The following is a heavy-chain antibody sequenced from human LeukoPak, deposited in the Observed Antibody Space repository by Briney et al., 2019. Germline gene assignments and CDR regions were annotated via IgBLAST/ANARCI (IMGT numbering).Heavy chain of an antibody. CDR3: ARDAPLYYDFWSGYPDY. Sequence: ASVKVSCKASGYTFTGYYMHWVRQAPGQGLEWMGIINPSGGSTSYAQKFQGRVTMTRDTSTSTVYMELSSLRSEDTAVYYCARDAPLYYDFWSGYPDYWGQGTLVTVSS. J-gene: IGHJ4*02. CDR2: INPSGGST. V-gene: IGHV1-46*01. D-gene: IGHD3-3*01. CDR1: GYTFTGYY.